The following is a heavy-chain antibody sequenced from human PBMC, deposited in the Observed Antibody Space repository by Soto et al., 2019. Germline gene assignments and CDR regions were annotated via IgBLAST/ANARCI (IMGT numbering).Heavy chain of an antibody. CDR1: GGSISSYY. J-gene: IGHJ5*02. CDR2: IYYSGST. V-gene: IGHV4-59*01. CDR3: ARGRTSQFNRWFDP. D-gene: IGHD2-2*01. Sequence: SETLSLTCTVSGGSISSYYWSWIRQPPGKGLEWIGYIYYSGSTNYNPSLKSRVTISVDTSKNQFSLKLSSVTAADTAVYYCARGRTSQFNRWFDPWGQGTLVTVSS.